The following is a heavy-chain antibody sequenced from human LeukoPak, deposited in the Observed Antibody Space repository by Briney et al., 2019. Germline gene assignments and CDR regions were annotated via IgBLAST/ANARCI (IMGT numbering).Heavy chain of an antibody. CDR3: ARDNTGYCSGGSCYPFDY. CDR1: GYTFTSYG. J-gene: IGHJ4*02. CDR2: ISAYNGNT. Sequence: ASVKVSCKASGYTFTSYGISWVRRAPGQGLEWMGWISAYNGNTNYAQKLQGRVTMTTDTSTSTAYMELRSLRSDDTAVYYCARDNTGYCSGGSCYPFDYWGQGTLVTVSS. V-gene: IGHV1-18*01. D-gene: IGHD2-15*01.